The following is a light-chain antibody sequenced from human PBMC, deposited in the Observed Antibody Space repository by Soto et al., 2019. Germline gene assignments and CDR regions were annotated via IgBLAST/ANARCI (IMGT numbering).Light chain of an antibody. CDR2: DVS. V-gene: IGLV2-14*01. CDR3: SSYTSSSTLDV. J-gene: IGLJ1*01. CDR1: SSDVGDYNY. Sequence: QSVLTQPASVSGSPGQSITISCTGTSSDVGDYNYVSWYQQHPGKAPKLMIYDVSNRLSGVSNRFSGSKSGNTASLTISGLQAEDEADYYCSSYTSSSTLDVFGTGTKVTVL.